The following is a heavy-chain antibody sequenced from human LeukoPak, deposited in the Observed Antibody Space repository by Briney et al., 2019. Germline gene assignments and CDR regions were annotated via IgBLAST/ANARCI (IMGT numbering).Heavy chain of an antibody. CDR2: MNPNSGNT. Sequence: ASVKVSCRASGYTFTSYDINWVRQATGQGLEWMGWMNPNSGNTGYAQKFQGRVTMARNTSISTAYMELSSLRSEDTAVYYCARPAAGTRAFDIWGQGTMVTVSS. CDR3: ARPAAGTRAFDI. J-gene: IGHJ3*02. D-gene: IGHD6-13*01. CDR1: GYTFTSYD. V-gene: IGHV1-8*01.